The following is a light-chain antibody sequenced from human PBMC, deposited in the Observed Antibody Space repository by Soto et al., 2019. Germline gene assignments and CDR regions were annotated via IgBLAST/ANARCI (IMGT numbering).Light chain of an antibody. CDR3: SSSKSSSTLPYV. Sequence: QSALTQPASVSGSPGQSITISCTGTSSDVGGYNLVSWYQQYPDKAPKLMIFDVNTRPSGVSNRFSGSKSGNTASLTISGIQAEDEADYYCSSSKSSSTLPYVFGTGTKLTVL. V-gene: IGLV2-14*01. J-gene: IGLJ1*01. CDR2: DVN. CDR1: SSDVGGYNL.